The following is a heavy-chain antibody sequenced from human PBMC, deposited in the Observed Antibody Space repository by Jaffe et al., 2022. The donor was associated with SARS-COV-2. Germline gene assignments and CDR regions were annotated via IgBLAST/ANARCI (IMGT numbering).Heavy chain of an antibody. V-gene: IGHV3-33*01. D-gene: IGHD3-22*01. CDR2: IWYDGSNK. CDR3: ATSHDSSGWDAFDI. J-gene: IGHJ3*02. Sequence: QVQLVESGGGVVQPGRSLRLSCAASGFTFSSYGMHWVRQAPGKGLEWVAVIWYDGSNKYYADSVKGRFTISRDNSKNTLYLQMNSLRAEDTAVYYCATSHDSSGWDAFDIWGQGTMVTVSS. CDR1: GFTFSSYG.